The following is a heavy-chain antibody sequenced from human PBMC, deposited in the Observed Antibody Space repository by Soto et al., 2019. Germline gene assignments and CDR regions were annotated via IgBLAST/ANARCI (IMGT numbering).Heavy chain of an antibody. CDR1: GFAFSTYG. V-gene: IGHV3-30*18. D-gene: IGHD3-3*01. Sequence: QVQLVESGGGVVQPGRSLRLSCAASGFAFSTYGMHWVRQAPGKGLEWVAVISYDGSNKYYTDSVKGRFTISRDNSKNTLFLQMNSLRAEDTAVYYCAKDYVLEWLRYYYGMDVWGPGTTVTVSS. J-gene: IGHJ6*02. CDR2: ISYDGSNK. CDR3: AKDYVLEWLRYYYGMDV.